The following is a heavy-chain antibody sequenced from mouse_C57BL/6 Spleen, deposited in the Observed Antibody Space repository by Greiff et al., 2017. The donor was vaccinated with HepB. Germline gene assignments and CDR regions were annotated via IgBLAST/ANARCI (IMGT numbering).Heavy chain of an antibody. Sequence: EVKLMESEGGLVQPGRSMKLSCTASGFTFSDYYMAWVRQVPEKGLEWVANINYDGSSTYYLDSLKSRFIISRDNAKNILYLQMSSLKSEDTATYYCARDPVSSYYEGLYWYFDVWGTGTTVTVSS. D-gene: IGHD1-1*01. CDR1: GFTFSDYY. J-gene: IGHJ1*03. CDR2: INYDGSST. V-gene: IGHV5-16*01. CDR3: ARDPVSSYYEGLYWYFDV.